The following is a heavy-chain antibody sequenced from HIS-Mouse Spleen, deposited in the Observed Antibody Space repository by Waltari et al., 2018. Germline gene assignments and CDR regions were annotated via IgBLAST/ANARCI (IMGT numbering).Heavy chain of an antibody. CDR1: GFTFSSYW. CDR3: ARDREEYYYDSSGYYWFDP. V-gene: IGHV3-74*01. D-gene: IGHD3-22*01. Sequence: EVQLVESGGGLVQPGGSLRLSCAASGFTFSSYWMHWVRQAPGKGLVGVSRVKRDGHRTSYADCMKGRCTISRDNAKTPLYLQMNSLRAEDTAVYYCARDREEYYYDSSGYYWFDPWGQGTLVTVSS. CDR2: VKRDGHRT. J-gene: IGHJ5*02.